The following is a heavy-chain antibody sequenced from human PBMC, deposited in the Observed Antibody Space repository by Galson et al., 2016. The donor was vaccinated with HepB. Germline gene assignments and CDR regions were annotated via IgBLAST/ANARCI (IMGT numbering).Heavy chain of an antibody. CDR2: IYLSGST. D-gene: IGHD3-16*01. CDR3: ARGGELPDY. Sequence: SETLSLTCSVFGFSISKGYYWGWIRQPPGKGLEWIGTIYLSGSTHYNPSLESRLTISMDTSKNQFSLKLNSVSAADTAVYYCARGGELPDYWGQGMLVTVSS. CDR1: GFSISKGYY. V-gene: IGHV4-38-2*02. J-gene: IGHJ1*01.